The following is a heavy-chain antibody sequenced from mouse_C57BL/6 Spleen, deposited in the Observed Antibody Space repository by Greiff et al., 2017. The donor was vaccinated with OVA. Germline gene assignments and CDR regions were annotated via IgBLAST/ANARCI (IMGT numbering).Heavy chain of an antibody. J-gene: IGHJ2*01. CDR3: ARGLLDY. Sequence: EVQLKESGGGLVKPGGSLKLSCAASGFTFSSYAMSWVRQTPEKRLEWVATISDGGSYTYYPDNVKGRFTISRDNAKNNLYLQMSHLKSEDTAMYYCARGLLDYWGQGTTLTVSS. CDR2: ISDGGSYT. CDR1: GFTFSSYA. V-gene: IGHV5-4*01.